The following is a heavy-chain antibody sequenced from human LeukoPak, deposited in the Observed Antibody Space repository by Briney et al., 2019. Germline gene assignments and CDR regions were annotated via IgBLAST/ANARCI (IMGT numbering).Heavy chain of an antibody. V-gene: IGHV1-69*05. J-gene: IGHJ6*03. CDR2: IITIFGTA. D-gene: IGHD4-23*01. CDR1: GGTFTSYA. CDR3: AGVGADGGNSVSYYYYMDV. Sequence: GGSVKASCKASGGTFTSYAISWGPQAPRHGLEWRGGIITIFGTANYAQKFQGRVTTTTDESTSTAYMELSSLRSEDTAVYYCAGVGADGGNSVSYYYYMDVWGKGTTVTVSS.